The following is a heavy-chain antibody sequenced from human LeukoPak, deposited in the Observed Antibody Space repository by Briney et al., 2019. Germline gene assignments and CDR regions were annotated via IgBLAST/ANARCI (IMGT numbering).Heavy chain of an antibody. CDR1: GDSISRSSDY. V-gene: IGHV4-39*07. J-gene: IGHJ4*02. CDR3: ARGYITFPFDY. CDR2: VYYIGST. Sequence: PSETLSLTCTVSGDSISRSSDYWGWSRQPPGKGPEWIGSVYYIGSTFYNPSLKSRLTISIDTSKNQFSLKLSSVTAADTAVYYCARGYITFPFDYWGQGTLVTVSS. D-gene: IGHD1-14*01.